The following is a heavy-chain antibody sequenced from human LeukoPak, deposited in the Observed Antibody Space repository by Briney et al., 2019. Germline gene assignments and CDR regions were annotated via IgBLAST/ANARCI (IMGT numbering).Heavy chain of an antibody. CDR1: GFTFSSYE. J-gene: IGHJ4*02. D-gene: IGHD3-22*01. CDR3: ARGPIEYYYDSSGYYDPWYFDY. Sequence: GGSLRLSCAASGFTFSSYEMNWVRQAPGKGLEWVSYISSSGSTIYYADSVKGRFTISRDNAKNSLYLQMNSLRAEDTAVYYCARGPIEYYYDSSGYYDPWYFDYWGQGTLVTVSS. V-gene: IGHV3-48*03. CDR2: ISSSGSTI.